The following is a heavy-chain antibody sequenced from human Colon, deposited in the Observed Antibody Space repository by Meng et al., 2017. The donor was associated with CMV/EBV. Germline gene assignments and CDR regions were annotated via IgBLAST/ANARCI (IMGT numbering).Heavy chain of an antibody. D-gene: IGHD3-22*01. J-gene: IGHJ4*02. CDR2: ISFDSADT. CDR3: AREFYYRFDY. CDR1: GFTFGNSA. Sequence: LAWSASGFTFGNSAMTWVRQAPGTGLEWLSTISFDSADTWYADSVKGRLAISRDNSKNTLYLQINDLGAEDTAVYYCAREFYYRFDYWGQGTLVTSPQ. V-gene: IGHV3-23*01.